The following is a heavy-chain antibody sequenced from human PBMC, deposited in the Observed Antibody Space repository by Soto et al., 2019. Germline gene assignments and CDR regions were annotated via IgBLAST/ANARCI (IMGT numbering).Heavy chain of an antibody. V-gene: IGHV1-69*12. D-gene: IGHD6-13*01. Sequence: QVHLVQSGAEVKKPGSSVKVSCKASGGTFSNHAINWVRQAPGQGLEWMGRIIPIFTTTNYAQKFQGRVTITADESTITADMELSSRKHDDTAVYYCAREVAADGTFREDVFDIWGQGTLVTVSS. CDR1: GGTFSNHA. CDR2: IIPIFTTT. CDR3: AREVAADGTFREDVFDI. J-gene: IGHJ3*02.